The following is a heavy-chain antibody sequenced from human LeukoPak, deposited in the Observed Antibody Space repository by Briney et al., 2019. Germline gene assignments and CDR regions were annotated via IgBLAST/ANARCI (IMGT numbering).Heavy chain of an antibody. CDR1: GFTFSSYS. V-gene: IGHV3-48*02. Sequence: GSLRLSCAASGFTFSSYSINWVRQAPGKGLEWVSYISSSSSTIYYADSVKGRFTISRDNAKNSLYLQMNSLRDEDTAVYYCGYCSSTSCLNFDYWGQGTLVTVSS. D-gene: IGHD2-2*01. J-gene: IGHJ4*02. CDR2: ISSSSSTI. CDR3: GYCSSTSCLNFDY.